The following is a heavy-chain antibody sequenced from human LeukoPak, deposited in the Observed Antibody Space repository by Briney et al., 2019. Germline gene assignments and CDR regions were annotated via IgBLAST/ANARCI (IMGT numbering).Heavy chain of an antibody. J-gene: IGHJ4*02. CDR1: GGSFSGYY. CDR2: INHSGSA. Sequence: PSETLSLTCAVYGGSFSGYYWSWIRQPPGKGLEWIGEINHSGSANYNPSLKSRVTISVDTSKNQFSLKLSSVTAADTAVYYCARNKLLWFGVSDYWGQGTLVTVSS. V-gene: IGHV4-34*01. CDR3: ARNKLLWFGVSDY. D-gene: IGHD3-10*01.